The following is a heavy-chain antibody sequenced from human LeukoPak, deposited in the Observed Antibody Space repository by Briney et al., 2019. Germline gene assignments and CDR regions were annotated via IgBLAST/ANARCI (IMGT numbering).Heavy chain of an antibody. V-gene: IGHV4-59*01. D-gene: IGHD2-15*01. J-gene: IGHJ5*02. CDR3: VRSKSGAYGWFDP. CDR2: IYYSGTT. CDR1: GVSITSYY. Sequence: PSETLSLTCTVSGVSITSYYWSWIRQPPGKGLEWIGYIYYSGTTNYNPSLKSRVTISVDTSKNQFSLKVNSVTAADTAVYYCVRSKSGAYGWFDPWGQGTLVTVSS.